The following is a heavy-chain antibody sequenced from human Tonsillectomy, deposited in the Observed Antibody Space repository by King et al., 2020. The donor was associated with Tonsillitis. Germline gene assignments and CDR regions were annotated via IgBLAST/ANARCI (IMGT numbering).Heavy chain of an antibody. D-gene: IGHD2-15*01. CDR1: GGSISSGGYS. J-gene: IGHJ5*02. V-gene: IGHV4-30-4*07. Sequence: QLQESGPGLVKPSQTLSLTCAVSGGSISSGGYSWRWIRQPPGQGLEWIGYIYYSGSTYYNPSLKSRVTISVDTSKNQFSLKLSSVTAADTAVYYCARGVKGLPVLWFDPWGQGTLVTVSS. CDR2: IYYSGST. CDR3: ARGVKGLPVLWFDP.